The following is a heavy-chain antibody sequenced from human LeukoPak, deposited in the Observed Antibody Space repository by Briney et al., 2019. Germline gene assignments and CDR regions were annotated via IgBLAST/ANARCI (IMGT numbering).Heavy chain of an antibody. J-gene: IGHJ1*01. CDR3: ARVPYGAVAGTYFQH. Sequence: GRSLRLSCAASGFTFSSYGMHWVRQAPGKGLEWVAVIWYDGSNKYYADSVKGRFTISRDNSKNTLYLQMNSLRAEDTAVYYCARVPYGAVAGTYFQHWGQGTLVTVSS. D-gene: IGHD6-19*01. CDR2: IWYDGSNK. V-gene: IGHV3-33*01. CDR1: GFTFSSYG.